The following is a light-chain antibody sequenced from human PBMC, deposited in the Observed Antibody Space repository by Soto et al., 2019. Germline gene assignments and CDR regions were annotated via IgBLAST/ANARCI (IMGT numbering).Light chain of an antibody. CDR2: GAS. CDR3: QQYNTWPPWT. J-gene: IGKJ1*01. Sequence: EIVLTQSPGTLSLSPGERATLSCRASQSVSSSYLAWYQQKPGQAPRLLIYGASSRATGIPDRFSGSGSGTDFTLTITSLQSEDFAVYHCQQYNTWPPWTFGQGTKVEI. CDR1: QSVSSSY. V-gene: IGKV3-20*01.